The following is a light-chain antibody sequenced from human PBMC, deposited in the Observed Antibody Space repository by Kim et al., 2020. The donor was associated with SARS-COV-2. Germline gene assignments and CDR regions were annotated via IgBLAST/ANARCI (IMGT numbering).Light chain of an antibody. CDR3: QAWDSSTVV. V-gene: IGLV3-1*01. CDR2: EDS. J-gene: IGLJ2*01. Sequence: SYELTQPPSVSVSPGQTASITCSGDKLGDKYACWYQQKPGLSPVLVIYEDSKRPAGIPERISGSNSGNTATLTISGTQAMDEADYYCQAWDSSTVVFGGGTQLTVL. CDR1: KLGDKY.